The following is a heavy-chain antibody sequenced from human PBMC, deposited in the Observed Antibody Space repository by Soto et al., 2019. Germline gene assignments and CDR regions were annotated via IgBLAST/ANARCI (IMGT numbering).Heavy chain of an antibody. CDR3: TTYTGSGMEV. CDR1: GFIVSSKY. J-gene: IGHJ6*02. V-gene: IGHV3-53*02. D-gene: IGHD5-12*01. CDR2: IYTGGST. Sequence: EVQMVETGGGLSQPGGSLRLSCAVSGFIVSSKYMTWVRQAPGKGLEWVSVIYTGGSTHYADSARGRFTISRDSSKNTLYLQMNSLRAEDAAVYYCTTYTGSGMEVWGQGTKVTVSS.